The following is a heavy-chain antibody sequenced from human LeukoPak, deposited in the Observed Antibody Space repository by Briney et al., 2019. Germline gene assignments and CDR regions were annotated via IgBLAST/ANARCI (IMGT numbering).Heavy chain of an antibody. J-gene: IGHJ6*03. CDR2: INPNSGGT. Sequence: ASVKVSCKASGYTFTSYGISWVRQAPGQGLEWIGRINPNSGGTNYAQKFQGRVTMTRDTSISTAYMELSRLRSDDTAVYYCASELSRYYYYYMDVWGKGTTVTVSS. CDR3: ASELSRYYYYYMDV. V-gene: IGHV1-2*06. CDR1: GYTFTSYG.